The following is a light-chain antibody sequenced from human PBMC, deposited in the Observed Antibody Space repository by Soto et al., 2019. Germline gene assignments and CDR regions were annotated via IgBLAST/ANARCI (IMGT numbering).Light chain of an antibody. CDR2: EGS. J-gene: IGLJ2*01. V-gene: IGLV2-23*01. Sequence: QSVLTQPASVSGSPGQSITISCTGTSSDVGSYNLVSWYQQHPGKAPKLMIYEGSKRPSGVSNRFSGSKSGNTASLTISGLQAEDEAYYYCCSYAGSSTSVVFGGGTQLTVL. CDR1: SSDVGSYNL. CDR3: CSYAGSSTSVV.